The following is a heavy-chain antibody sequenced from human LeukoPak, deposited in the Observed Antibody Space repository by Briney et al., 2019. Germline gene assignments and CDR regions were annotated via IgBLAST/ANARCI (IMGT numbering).Heavy chain of an antibody. CDR2: IYYSGSP. V-gene: IGHV4-59*01. D-gene: IGHD2-21*02. CDR3: ARVGVGTTLDV. CDR1: GGSISSYY. J-gene: IGHJ6*02. Sequence: SETLSLTCTVSGGSISSYYWSWIRQPPGKGLEWIGYIYYSGSPNYNPSLKSRVTISVDTSKNQFSPKLSSVTAADTAVYYCARVGVGTTLDVWGQGTTVTVSS.